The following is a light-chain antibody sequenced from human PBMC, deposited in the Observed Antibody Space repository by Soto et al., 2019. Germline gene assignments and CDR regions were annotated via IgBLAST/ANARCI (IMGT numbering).Light chain of an antibody. CDR1: QSISSW. CDR2: KAS. J-gene: IGKJ1*01. Sequence: DIQMTQSPSTLSASVGDRVTITCRASQSISSWLAWYQQQPGKAPKLLIYKASSLESGVPSRFSGSGSGTEFTLTISSLQPDDFAPYYCQQYNSFPTFGQGTKVEIK. CDR3: QQYNSFPT. V-gene: IGKV1-5*03.